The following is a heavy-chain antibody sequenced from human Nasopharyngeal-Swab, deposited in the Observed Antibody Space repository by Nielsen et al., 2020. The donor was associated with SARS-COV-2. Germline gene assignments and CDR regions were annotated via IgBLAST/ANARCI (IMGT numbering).Heavy chain of an antibody. CDR1: GFTFSSYE. D-gene: IGHD3-10*01. Sequence: GESLKISCAASGFTFSSYEMNWVRQAPGKGLEWVSYISSSGSTIYCADSVKGRFTISRDNAKNSLYLQMNSLSAEDTAVYYCSSVGWYYYYYGVDVWGQGTTVTVSS. CDR3: SSVGWYYYYYGVDV. CDR2: ISSSGSTI. V-gene: IGHV3-48*03. J-gene: IGHJ6*02.